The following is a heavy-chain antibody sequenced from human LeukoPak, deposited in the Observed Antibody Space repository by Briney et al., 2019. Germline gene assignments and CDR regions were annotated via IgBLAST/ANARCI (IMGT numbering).Heavy chain of an antibody. J-gene: IGHJ4*02. Sequence: GGSLRLSCAASGFTFSSYGMHWVRQAPGKGLEWVAVISYDGSNKYYADSVKGRFTISRDNSKNTLYLQMNSLRAEDTAVYYCAKGEEQQLVGSFDYWGQGTLVTVSS. CDR2: ISYDGSNK. V-gene: IGHV3-30*18. CDR1: GFTFSSYG. CDR3: AKGEEQQLVGSFDY. D-gene: IGHD6-13*01.